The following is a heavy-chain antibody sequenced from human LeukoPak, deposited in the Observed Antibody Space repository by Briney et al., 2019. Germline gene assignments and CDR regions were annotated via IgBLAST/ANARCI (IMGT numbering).Heavy chain of an antibody. Sequence: SETLSLTCTVSGGSISSSSYYWGWIRQPPGKGLEWIGSIYYSGSTYYNPSLKSRVTISVDTSKNQFSLKLSSVTAADTAAYYCARDRERWLPDYWGQGTLVTVSS. CDR2: IYYSGST. J-gene: IGHJ4*02. CDR3: ARDRERWLPDY. V-gene: IGHV4-39*07. CDR1: GGSISSSSYY. D-gene: IGHD5-24*01.